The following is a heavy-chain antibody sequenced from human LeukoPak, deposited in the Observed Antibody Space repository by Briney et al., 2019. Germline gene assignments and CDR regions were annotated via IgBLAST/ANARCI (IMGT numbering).Heavy chain of an antibody. CDR2: IYTSGST. D-gene: IGHD6-6*01. Sequence: SETLSLTCTVSGGSISSYYWSWIRQPAGKGLEWIGRIYTSGSTNYNPSLKSRVTISVDTSKNQFSLKLSSVTAADTAVYYCAREPMYSSSFDYWGQGTLVTVSS. CDR3: AREPMYSSSFDY. V-gene: IGHV4-4*07. J-gene: IGHJ4*02. CDR1: GGSISSYY.